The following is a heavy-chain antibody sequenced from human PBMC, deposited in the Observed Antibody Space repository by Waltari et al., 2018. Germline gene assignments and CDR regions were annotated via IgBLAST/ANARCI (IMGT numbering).Heavy chain of an antibody. CDR1: GFIFSDYE. V-gene: IGHV3-48*03. J-gene: IGHJ4*02. CDR2: ISITGSTK. D-gene: IGHD6-13*01. CDR3: ARGTCWYSFDF. Sequence: EVRLVESGGGLVQPGGSLRLSCEGSGFIFSDYEINWARQAPGKGMECVSYISITGSTKQYADSVKGRFTISRDSANNSVYLQMGSLRVEDTALYYCARGTCWYSFDFWGQGTLVTVSS.